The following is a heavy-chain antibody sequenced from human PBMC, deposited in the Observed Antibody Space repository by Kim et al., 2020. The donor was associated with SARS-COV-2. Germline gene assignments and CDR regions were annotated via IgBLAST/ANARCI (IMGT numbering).Heavy chain of an antibody. CDR1: GFTFSSYA. CDR2: ISGSGGST. D-gene: IGHD3-3*01. J-gene: IGHJ4*02. V-gene: IGHV3-23*01. CDR3: AKVGGYDFWSGYSIPFAPDY. Sequence: GGSLRLSCAASGFTFSSYAMSWVRQAPGKGLEWVSAISGSGGSTYYADSVKGRFTISRDNSKNTLYLQMNSLRAEDTAVYYCAKVGGYDFWSGYSIPFAPDYWGQGTLVTVSS.